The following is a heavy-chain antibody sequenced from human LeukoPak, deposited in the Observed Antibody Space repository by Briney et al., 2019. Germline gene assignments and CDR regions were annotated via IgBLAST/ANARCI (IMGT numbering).Heavy chain of an antibody. CDR2: ITHSGNS. Sequence: PSETLSLTCAVYGGTFSGYYWTWFRQSPGKGLEWIGEITHSGNSNYNPSLQSRVTISVDTSENQFSLKLSSVTAADTAVYYCARAARLRDYGSESSHSPGYDFWGQGTLVTVSS. CDR3: ARAARLRDYGSESSHSPGYDF. D-gene: IGHD3-10*01. CDR1: GGTFSGYY. V-gene: IGHV4-34*01. J-gene: IGHJ4*02.